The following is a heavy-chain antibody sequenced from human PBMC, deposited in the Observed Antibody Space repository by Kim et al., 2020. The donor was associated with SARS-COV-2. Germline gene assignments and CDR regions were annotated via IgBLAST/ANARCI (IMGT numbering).Heavy chain of an antibody. CDR2: MNPNSGNT. CDR1: GYTFTSYD. Sequence: ASVKVSCKASGYTFTSYDINWVRQATGQGLEWMGWMNPNSGNTGYAQKFQGRVTMTRNTSISTAYMELSSLRSEDTAVYYCARSSGYDLHYYYYGMDVWGQGTTVTVSS. CDR3: ARSSGYDLHYYYYGMDV. D-gene: IGHD5-12*01. J-gene: IGHJ6*02. V-gene: IGHV1-8*01.